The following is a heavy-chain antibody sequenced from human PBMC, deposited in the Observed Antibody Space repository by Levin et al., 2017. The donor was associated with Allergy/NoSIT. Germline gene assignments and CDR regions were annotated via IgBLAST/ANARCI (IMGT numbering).Heavy chain of an antibody. V-gene: IGHV3-48*02. CDR2: ISTGSRTI. CDR1: GFIFGPYS. Sequence: GESLKISCAASGFIFGPYSMNWVRQAPGKGLEWVSYISTGSRTIYYADSVKGRFTISRDDAKNSLYLQMNSLRDEDTAVYYCARDSYYYDSSGYGGGYFDYWGQGTLVTVSS. CDR3: ARDSYYYDSSGYGGGYFDY. D-gene: IGHD3-22*01. J-gene: IGHJ4*02.